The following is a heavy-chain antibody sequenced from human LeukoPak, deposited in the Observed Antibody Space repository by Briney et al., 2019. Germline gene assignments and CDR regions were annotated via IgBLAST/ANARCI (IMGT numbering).Heavy chain of an antibody. J-gene: IGHJ4*02. Sequence: SETLSLTCAAYGGSFSGYYWSWNRQPPEKGLEWIGGINHSGSTNYNPSLKSRVTISVDTSKNQFSLKLSSVTAADTAVYYCARGIAVAGTLYYFDYWGQGTLVTVSS. CDR1: GGSFSGYY. D-gene: IGHD6-19*01. V-gene: IGHV4-34*01. CDR3: ARGIAVAGTLYYFDY. CDR2: INHSGST.